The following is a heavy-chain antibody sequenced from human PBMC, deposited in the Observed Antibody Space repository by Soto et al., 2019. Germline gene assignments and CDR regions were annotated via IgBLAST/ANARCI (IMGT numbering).Heavy chain of an antibody. CDR2: VSAYNGNT. CDR3: SRGGSSWQPHEDY. D-gene: IGHD6-13*01. CDR1: GFTFTSYG. V-gene: IGHV1-18*01. J-gene: IGHJ4*02. Sequence: QVQLVQSGAEVKKPGASMEVSCKASGFTFTSYGIGWVRQAPGQGLEWMGWVSAYNGNTHYAQKLQGRVTMTTDTSTTTAYMELRSLRSDDTAVYYCSRGGSSWQPHEDYWGQGTLVTVSS.